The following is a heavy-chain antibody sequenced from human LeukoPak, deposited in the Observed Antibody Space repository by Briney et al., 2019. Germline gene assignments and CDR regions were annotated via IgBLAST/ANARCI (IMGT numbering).Heavy chain of an antibody. CDR2: ISMSGSTV. D-gene: IGHD6-13*01. CDR3: ARDRGIAAAAQYYLDY. J-gene: IGHJ4*02. CDR1: GFTFSSYE. Sequence: GGSLRLSCAASGFTFSSYEMNWVPQAPGKGLEWLSYISMSGSTVYYADSVKGRFTISRDNPKNSLYLQMNSLRAEDTAVYYCARDRGIAAAAQYYLDYWGQGTLVTVSS. V-gene: IGHV3-48*03.